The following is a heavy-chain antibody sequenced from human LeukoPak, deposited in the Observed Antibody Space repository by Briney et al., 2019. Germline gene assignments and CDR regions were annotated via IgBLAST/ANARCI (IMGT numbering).Heavy chain of an antibody. CDR1: GFTFSRFA. CDR3: AKDANYYDSSGYLIPFDY. D-gene: IGHD3-22*01. V-gene: IGHV3-23*01. J-gene: IGHJ4*02. CDR2: ISGNGHQT. Sequence: PGRSRRLSCSASGFTFSRFAMTWVRQLPGRGLEWVSSISGNGHQTYYADSVKGRFSVSRDNSKNILYLQMDSLRADDSALYYCAKDANYYDSSGYLIPFDYWGQGTLVTVSS.